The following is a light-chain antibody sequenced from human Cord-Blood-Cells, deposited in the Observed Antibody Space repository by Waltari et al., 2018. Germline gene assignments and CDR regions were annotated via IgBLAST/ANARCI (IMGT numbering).Light chain of an antibody. CDR2: EVS. V-gene: IGLV2-23*02. Sequence: QSALTQPASVSGSPGQSITISCXGTSSDVGSYNLVPWYQQHPGKAPKLMIYEVSKRPSGVSNRFSGSKSGNTASLTISGLQAEDEADYYCCSYAGSSTWVFGGGTKLTVL. CDR3: CSYAGSSTWV. J-gene: IGLJ3*02. CDR1: SSDVGSYNL.